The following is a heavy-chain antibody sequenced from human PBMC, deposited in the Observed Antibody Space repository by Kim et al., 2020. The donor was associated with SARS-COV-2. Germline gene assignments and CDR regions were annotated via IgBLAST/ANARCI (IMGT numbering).Heavy chain of an antibody. Sequence: LSDRLTISVDTSKNQFSRKLSSITAADTAVYYCARGDTIFGVVINAFDIWGHGTMVTVSS. D-gene: IGHD3-3*01. V-gene: IGHV4-31*02. CDR3: ARGDTIFGVVINAFDI. J-gene: IGHJ3*02.